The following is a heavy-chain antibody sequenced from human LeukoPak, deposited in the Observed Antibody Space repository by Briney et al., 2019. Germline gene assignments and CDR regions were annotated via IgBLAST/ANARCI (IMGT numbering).Heavy chain of an antibody. Sequence: ESLSLCCAVPGCTFRSNATMSLRQAPGKGLLSVSAITVSGCSTYNADSVKCRFTISRDNSKNTQYLQMNSLRAEDTAVYYCARDTVTTDYFDYWGQGTLVTGSS. CDR3: ARDTVTTDYFDY. D-gene: IGHD4-17*01. V-gene: IGHV3-23*01. J-gene: IGHJ4*02. CDR1: GCTFRSNA. CDR2: ITVSGCST.